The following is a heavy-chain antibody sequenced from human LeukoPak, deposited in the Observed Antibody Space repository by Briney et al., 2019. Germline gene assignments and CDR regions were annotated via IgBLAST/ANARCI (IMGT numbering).Heavy chain of an antibody. Sequence: SETLSLTCTVSGGSISSSSYYWGWIRQPPGKGLEWIGSIYYSGSTYYNPSLKSRVTISVDTSKNQFSLKLSSVTAADTAVYYCARHNRLRGSNRWDYWGQGTLVTVSS. CDR1: GGSISSSSYY. J-gene: IGHJ4*02. CDR2: IYYSGST. D-gene: IGHD3-16*01. V-gene: IGHV4-39*01. CDR3: ARHNRLRGSNRWDY.